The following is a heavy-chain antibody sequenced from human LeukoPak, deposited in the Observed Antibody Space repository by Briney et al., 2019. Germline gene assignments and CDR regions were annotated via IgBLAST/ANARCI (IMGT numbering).Heavy chain of an antibody. J-gene: IGHJ6*02. D-gene: IGHD1-7*01. CDR2: ITTTGGST. V-gene: IGHV3-23*01. CDR1: GFTFSSYA. Sequence: GGSLRLSCAASGFTFSSYAMSWVRQAPGKGLEWVSAITTTGGSTYYADSVKGRFTISRDNSKNTLYLQMNSLRAEDTAVYYCARDRVELLPGYYYGMDVWGQGTTVTVSS. CDR3: ARDRVELLPGYYYGMDV.